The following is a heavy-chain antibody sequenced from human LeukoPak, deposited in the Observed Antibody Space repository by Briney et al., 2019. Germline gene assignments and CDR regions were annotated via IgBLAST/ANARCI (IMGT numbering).Heavy chain of an antibody. J-gene: IGHJ5*02. V-gene: IGHV3-21*01. D-gene: IGHD2/OR15-2a*01. CDR1: GFTFSSYG. Sequence: GGSLRLSCAASGFTFSSYGMSWVRQAPGKGLEWVSSISSSSNYIYYADSVKGRFTISRDNAKNSLYLQMKSLRAEDTAVYYCARGKTSQNIVTRKTYNWFDPWGQGTLVTVSS. CDR3: ARGKTSQNIVTRKTYNWFDP. CDR2: ISSSSNYI.